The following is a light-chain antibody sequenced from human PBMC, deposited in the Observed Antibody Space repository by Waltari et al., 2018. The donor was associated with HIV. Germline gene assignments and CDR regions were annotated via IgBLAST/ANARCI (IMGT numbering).Light chain of an antibody. CDR2: DAS. CDR1: QSISSN. J-gene: IGKJ1*01. CDR3: QQYNDWLSWT. Sequence: EIVMTQSPATLSVSPGQRATVSCWASQSISSNLAWYQQRPGQAPRLLVYDASTRVAGIPARFSASGVATEFTLTISSLQSEDFAVCYCQQYNDWLSWTFGQGTKVEMK. V-gene: IGKV3-15*01.